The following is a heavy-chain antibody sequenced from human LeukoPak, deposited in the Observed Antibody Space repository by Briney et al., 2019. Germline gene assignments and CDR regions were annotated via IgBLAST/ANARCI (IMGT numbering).Heavy chain of an antibody. D-gene: IGHD2-2*01. CDR2: IWYDGSNK. CDR3: ASTITPSPDAFDI. V-gene: IGHV3-33*01. Sequence: GGSLRLSCAASGFTFSSYGMHWVRQAPGKGLEWVAVIWYDGSNKYYADSVKGRFTISRDNSKNTLYLQMNSLRAEDTAVYYCASTITPSPDAFDIWGQGTMVTVSS. J-gene: IGHJ3*02. CDR1: GFTFSSYG.